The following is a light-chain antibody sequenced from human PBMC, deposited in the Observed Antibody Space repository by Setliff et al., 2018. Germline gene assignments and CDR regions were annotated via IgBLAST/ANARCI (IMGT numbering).Light chain of an antibody. CDR2: SNN. J-gene: IGLJ1*01. CDR3: AAWDDSLTGSYV. Sequence: QSVLTQPPSTSGTPGQRVTISCSGSSSNIGGNTVNWYQQLPGTAPRLLIFSNNYRPSGVSNRFTGSKSGTSASLTISGLQSEDEGDYYCAAWDDSLTGSYVFGTGTKVTVL. V-gene: IGLV1-44*01. CDR1: SSNIGGNT.